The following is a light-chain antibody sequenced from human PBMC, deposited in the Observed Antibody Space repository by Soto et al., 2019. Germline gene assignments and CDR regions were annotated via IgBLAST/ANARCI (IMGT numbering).Light chain of an antibody. V-gene: IGLV1-47*01. J-gene: IGLJ2*01. CDR3: AAWDDSLSGVV. Sequence: QSVLTQPPSASGPPGQRVTISCSGSSSNIGSNYVYWYQQLPGTAPKLLIYRNNQRPSGVPDRFSGSKSGTSASLAIGGLRSEDEAEYDCAAWDDSLSGVVFGGGTKLTVL. CDR1: SSNIGSNY. CDR2: RNN.